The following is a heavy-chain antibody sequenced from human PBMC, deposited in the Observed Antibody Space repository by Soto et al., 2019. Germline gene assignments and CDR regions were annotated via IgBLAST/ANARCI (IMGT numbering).Heavy chain of an antibody. CDR1: GFTFGSYS. J-gene: IGHJ4*02. D-gene: IGHD5-18*01. Sequence: GGSLRLSCAASGFTFGSYSMNWVRQAPGKGPEWVSYISSSSSTIYYADSVEGRFTISRDNAKNSLYLQMNSLRAEDTAVYYCAKDGGYSYGPYDYWGQGTLVTVSS. CDR2: ISSSSSTI. CDR3: AKDGGYSYGPYDY. V-gene: IGHV3-48*01.